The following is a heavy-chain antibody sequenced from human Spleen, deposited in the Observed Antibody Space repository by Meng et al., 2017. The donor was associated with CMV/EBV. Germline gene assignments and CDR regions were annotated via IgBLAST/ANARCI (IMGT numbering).Heavy chain of an antibody. Sequence: SETLSLTCTVSGGSIISSSYYWGWIRQPPGKGLEWMGSIYCDGSTTYNPSLKSRVTISVDTSKNQFSLKLSSVTAADTAVYYCASSWYCGTISCPGGMDVWGQGTTVTVSS. D-gene: IGHD2-2*01. J-gene: IGHJ6*02. V-gene: IGHV4-39*07. CDR2: IYCDGST. CDR3: ASSWYCGTISCPGGMDV. CDR1: GGSIISSSYY.